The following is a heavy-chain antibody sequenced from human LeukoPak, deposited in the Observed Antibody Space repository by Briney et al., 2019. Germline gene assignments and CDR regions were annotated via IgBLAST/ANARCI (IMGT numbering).Heavy chain of an antibody. V-gene: IGHV3-30*02. D-gene: IGHD2-2*02. CDR1: GFTFDDYA. Sequence: GGSLRLSCAASGFTFDDYAMNWVRQAPGKGLEWGAFLGYEGSNKYYADSVKGRFTISRDNSKNTLYLQMNSLRAEDTAVYYCANGGGSRYCSSTSCYTEGDYWGQGTLVTVSS. J-gene: IGHJ4*02. CDR3: ANGGGSRYCSSTSCYTEGDY. CDR2: LGYEGSNK.